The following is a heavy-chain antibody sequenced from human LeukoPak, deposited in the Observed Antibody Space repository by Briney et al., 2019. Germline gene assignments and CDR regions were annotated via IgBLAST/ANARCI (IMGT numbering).Heavy chain of an antibody. D-gene: IGHD6-6*01. CDR3: ARDLSIAARNWFDP. V-gene: IGHV1-69*10. CDR2: IIPILGIA. CDR1: GGTFISYT. J-gene: IGHJ5*02. Sequence: SVKVSCKASGGTFISYTISWVRQAPGQGLEWMGGIIPILGIANYAQKFQGRVTITPDKSTSTAYMELSSLRSEDTAVYYCARDLSIAARNWFDPWGQGTLVTVSS.